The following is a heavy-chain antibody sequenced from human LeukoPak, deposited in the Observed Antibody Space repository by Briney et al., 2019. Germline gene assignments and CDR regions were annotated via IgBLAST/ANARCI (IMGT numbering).Heavy chain of an antibody. Sequence: SGTLSLTCTVSGGSLSSYYWSWIRQPPGKGLEWMGHIYYSGSTNYNVFIKSRVTISVDKSKNQFPLKLSSVTPADTALYYCAGFKRAGGWSYFDYWGQGTLVTVSS. CDR3: AGFKRAGGWSYFDY. D-gene: IGHD6-19*01. V-gene: IGHV4-59*01. CDR2: IYYSGST. CDR1: GGSLSSYY. J-gene: IGHJ4*02.